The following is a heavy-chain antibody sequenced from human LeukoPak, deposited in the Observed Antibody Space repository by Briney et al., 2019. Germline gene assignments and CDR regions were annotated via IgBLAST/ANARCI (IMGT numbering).Heavy chain of an antibody. CDR3: ARDPKAKTMVRGVSRDFDY. CDR2: ISSSGSTI. CDR1: GFTFSSYE. D-gene: IGHD3-10*01. J-gene: IGHJ4*02. Sequence: QPGGSLRLSCAASGFTFSSYEMNWVRQAPGKGLEWVSYISSSGSTIYYADSVKGRLTISRDNAKNSLYLQMNSLRAEDTAVYYCARDPKAKTMVRGVSRDFDYWGQGTLVTVSS. V-gene: IGHV3-48*03.